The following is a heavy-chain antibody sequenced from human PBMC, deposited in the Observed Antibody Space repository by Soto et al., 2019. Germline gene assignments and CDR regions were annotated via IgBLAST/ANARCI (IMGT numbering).Heavy chain of an antibody. CDR2: INPLKGDT. CDR1: GYTFSTYG. Sequence: QAQLVQSGGEMKKPGASVKVSCKASGYTFSTYGITWVRQAPGQGFDWMGWINPLKGDTKSAANFQDRVTMTTDTSTRTAYMELRSLRSDDTAVYYCARVKVPAAILGAFDLWGQGTLVTVSS. CDR3: ARVKVPAAILGAFDL. J-gene: IGHJ3*01. V-gene: IGHV1-18*01. D-gene: IGHD2-2*02.